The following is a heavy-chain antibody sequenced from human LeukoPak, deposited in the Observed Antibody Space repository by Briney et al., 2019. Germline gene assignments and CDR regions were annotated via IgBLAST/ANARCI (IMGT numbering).Heavy chain of an antibody. CDR2: ISGDGGST. D-gene: IGHD3-22*01. V-gene: IGHV3-43*02. Sequence: PTGGSLRLSCAASGFTFDDYAMHWVRQAPGKGLEWVSLISGDGGSTYYADSVKGRFTISRDNSKNSLYLQMNSLRTEDTALYYCAKDLSRAGYYDSSYYGGQGTLVTVSS. CDR1: GFTFDDYA. CDR3: AKDLSRAGYYDSSYY. J-gene: IGHJ4*02.